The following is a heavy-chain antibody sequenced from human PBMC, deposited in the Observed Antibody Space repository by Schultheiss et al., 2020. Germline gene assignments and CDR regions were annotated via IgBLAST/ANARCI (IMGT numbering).Heavy chain of an antibody. V-gene: IGHV4-31*03. D-gene: IGHD2-15*01. CDR1: GGSISSGGYY. CDR2: IYYSGST. Sequence: SETLSLTCTVSGGSISSGGYYWSWIRQHPGKGLEWIGYIYYSGSTYYNPSLKSRVTISVDTSKNQFSLKLSSVTAADTAVYYCARDMRYCSGGSCYSYYYYGMDVWGKGTTVTVS. CDR3: ARDMRYCSGGSCYSYYYYGMDV. J-gene: IGHJ6*04.